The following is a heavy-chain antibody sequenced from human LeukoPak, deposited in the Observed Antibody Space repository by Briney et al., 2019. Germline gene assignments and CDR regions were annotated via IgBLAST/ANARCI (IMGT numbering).Heavy chain of an antibody. V-gene: IGHV3-48*01. CDR3: ARGWGGYSSYPPDY. CDR2: ISPSSGAAYESI. Sequence: GGSLRLSCAASGFSLSDYNMIWVRQAPGMGLERISYISPSSGAAYESIYYSISAKGRFTISRDIASNSLLLQMSSLRVEDTAVYYCARGWGGYSSYPPDYWGQGILVIVSS. J-gene: IGHJ4*02. D-gene: IGHD5-12*01. CDR1: GFSLSDYN.